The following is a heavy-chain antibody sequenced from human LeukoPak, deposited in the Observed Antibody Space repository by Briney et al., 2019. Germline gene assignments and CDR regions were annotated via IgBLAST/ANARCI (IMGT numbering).Heavy chain of an antibody. D-gene: IGHD3-16*01. CDR3: ARDLAPDAFDI. Sequence: GASVKVSCKASGGTFSSYAISWVRQAPGQGLEWMGRIIPILGIANYAQKFQGRVTITADKSTSTAYMELSSLRSEDTAVYYCARDLAPDAFDIWGQGTMVTVSS. CDR1: GGTFSSYA. CDR2: IIPILGIA. V-gene: IGHV1-69*04. J-gene: IGHJ3*02.